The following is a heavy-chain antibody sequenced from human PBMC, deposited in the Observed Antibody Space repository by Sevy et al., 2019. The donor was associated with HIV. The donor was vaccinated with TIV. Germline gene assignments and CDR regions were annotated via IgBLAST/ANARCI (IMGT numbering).Heavy chain of an antibody. CDR3: AKDLERITMVRGVIMGTFDY. D-gene: IGHD3-10*01. Sequence: GGSLRLSCAASGFTFSSYGMSWVRQAPGKGLEWVSAISGSGGSTYYADSVKGRFTISRDNSKNTLYLQMNSLRAEDTAVYYCAKDLERITMVRGVIMGTFDYWGQGTLVTVSS. CDR2: ISGSGGST. V-gene: IGHV3-23*01. J-gene: IGHJ4*02. CDR1: GFTFSSYG.